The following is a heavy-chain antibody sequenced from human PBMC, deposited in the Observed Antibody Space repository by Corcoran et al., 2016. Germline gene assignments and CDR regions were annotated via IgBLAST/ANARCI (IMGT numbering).Heavy chain of an antibody. D-gene: IGHD2-2*01. CDR2: INHSGST. J-gene: IGHJ5*02. V-gene: IGHV4-34*01. CDR1: GGSFSGYY. Sequence: QVQLQQWGAGLLKPSENLSLTCAVYGGSFSGYYWSWIRQPPGKGLEWIGEINHSGSTNYNPSLKSRVTISVDTAKTQFSLKLSSVTAADTAVYYCARGQTRRYCSSTSCRNNWVDPGCQGTLVSVSS. CDR3: ARGQTRRYCSSTSCRNNWVDP.